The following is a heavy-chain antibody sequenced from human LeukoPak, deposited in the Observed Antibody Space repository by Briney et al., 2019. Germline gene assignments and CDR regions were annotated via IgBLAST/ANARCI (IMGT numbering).Heavy chain of an antibody. CDR1: GYIFTTYY. Sequence: RASVKVSCKASGYIFTTYYMHWVRQAPGQGLEWMGLINPSGGSTNYAEKFQGRVTMTRDTSTSTVYMELSSLTSEDTAVYYCAVGVLSGGHEWAFYIWGQGTMVTVSS. J-gene: IGHJ3*02. V-gene: IGHV1-46*01. CDR2: INPSGGST. D-gene: IGHD5-12*01. CDR3: AVGVLSGGHEWAFYI.